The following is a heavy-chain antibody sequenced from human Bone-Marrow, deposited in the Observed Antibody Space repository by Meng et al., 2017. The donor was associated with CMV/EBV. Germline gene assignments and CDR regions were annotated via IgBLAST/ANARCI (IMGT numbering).Heavy chain of an antibody. Sequence: GESLKISCAASGFTFSDYYMSWIRQAPGKGLEWVSYISSSGSNIYYADSVKGRFTISRDNAKNSLYLQMNSLRAEDTALYYCARDATIFGVVSYMDVWGQGTTVTVSS. CDR2: ISSSGSNI. CDR1: GFTFSDYY. J-gene: IGHJ6*02. D-gene: IGHD3-3*01. CDR3: ARDATIFGVVSYMDV. V-gene: IGHV3-11*01.